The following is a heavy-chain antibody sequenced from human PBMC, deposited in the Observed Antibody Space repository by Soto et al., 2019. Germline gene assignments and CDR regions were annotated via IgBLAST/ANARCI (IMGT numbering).Heavy chain of an antibody. J-gene: IGHJ6*02. Sequence: GGSLRLSCAASGFTFSSYGMHWVRQAPGKGLEWVAVIWYDGSNKYYADSVKGRFTISRDNSKNTLYLQMNSLRAEDTAVYYCARDSAGTTVYYYYYGMDVWGQGTTVTVSS. D-gene: IGHD1-7*01. V-gene: IGHV3-33*01. CDR2: IWYDGSNK. CDR1: GFTFSSYG. CDR3: ARDSAGTTVYYYYYGMDV.